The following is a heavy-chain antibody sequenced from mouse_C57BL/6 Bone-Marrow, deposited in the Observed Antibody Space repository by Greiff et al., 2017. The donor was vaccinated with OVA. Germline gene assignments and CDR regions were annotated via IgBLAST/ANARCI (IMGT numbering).Heavy chain of an antibody. CDR1: GFNIKDDY. V-gene: IGHV14-4*01. D-gene: IGHD5-1*01. Sequence: EVQLQESGAELVRPGASVKLSCTASGFNIKDDYMHWVKQRPEQGLEWIGWIDPENGDTEYASKFQGTATITADTSSYKAYLQLSSLTSEDTAVYYYTTSTKRRYYFDYWGQGTTLTVSS. CDR2: IDPENGDT. CDR3: TTSTKRRYYFDY. J-gene: IGHJ2*01.